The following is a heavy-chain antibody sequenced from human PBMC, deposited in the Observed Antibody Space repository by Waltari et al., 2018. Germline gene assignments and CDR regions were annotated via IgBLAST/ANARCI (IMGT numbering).Heavy chain of an antibody. CDR3: ATYIGASLGTAAFDV. Sequence: QVQVQESGPGLVKPSETLSLPCSVSGVSITSNRHYRGWIRQPPGQGLEWIGTMSYSGATYSSPSLKSRVTISRDTSENQLSLKLGSVTAADTAVYYCATYIGASLGTAAFDVWGQGTTVTVSS. CDR2: MSYSGAT. J-gene: IGHJ3*01. CDR1: GVSITSNRHY. D-gene: IGHD5-12*01. V-gene: IGHV4-39*01.